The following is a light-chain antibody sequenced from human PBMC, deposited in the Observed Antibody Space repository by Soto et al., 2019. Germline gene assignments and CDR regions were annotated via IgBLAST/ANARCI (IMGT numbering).Light chain of an antibody. V-gene: IGKV3D-15*01. CDR1: QSVSSSY. CDR2: GAS. J-gene: IGKJ5*01. Sequence: EIVMTQSPATLSVSPGERATLSCRASQSVSSSYLAWYQQKPGQAPRLLIYGASTRATGIPARFSGSGSGTEFTLTISSLQSEDFTVYYCQQYNNWPAITFGQGTRLEI. CDR3: QQYNNWPAIT.